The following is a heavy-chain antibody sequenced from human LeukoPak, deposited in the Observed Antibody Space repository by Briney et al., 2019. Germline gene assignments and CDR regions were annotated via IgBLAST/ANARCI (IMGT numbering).Heavy chain of an antibody. D-gene: IGHD1-26*01. V-gene: IGHV3-21*01. CDR1: GFTFSSYS. CDR3: ARDSSGSYMFDY. J-gene: IGHJ4*02. Sequence: GGSLTLSCAASGFTFSSYSMNWVRQAPGKGLEWVSSISGSSTYIYYADSVKGRFTISRDNAKNSLYLQMNSLRAEDTAVYYCARDSSGSYMFDYWGQGTLVTVSS. CDR2: ISGSSTYI.